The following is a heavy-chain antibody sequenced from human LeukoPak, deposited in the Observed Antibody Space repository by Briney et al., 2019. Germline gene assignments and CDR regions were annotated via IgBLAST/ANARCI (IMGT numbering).Heavy chain of an antibody. CDR2: INDDETST. CDR3: ATTGSGSYYDY. CDR1: GFSFSSSW. V-gene: IGHV3-74*01. Sequence: TGGSLRLSCAASGFSFSSSWMHWVRQAPGKGLVWVSRINDDETSTSYADSVKGRFTIPRDNAKNTLYLQMNSLRAEDTAVYYCATTGSGSYYDYWGQGTLVTVSS. D-gene: IGHD1-26*01. J-gene: IGHJ4*02.